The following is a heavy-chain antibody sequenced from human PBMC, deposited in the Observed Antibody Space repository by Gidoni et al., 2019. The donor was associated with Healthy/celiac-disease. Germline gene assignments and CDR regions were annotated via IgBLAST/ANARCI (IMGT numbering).Heavy chain of an antibody. Sequence: QVQLQQWGAGLLKPSATLSLTCAVYGGSFSGYYWSWIRQPPGKGLELIGEINHSGSTNYNPSLKSRVTISVDTSKNQFSLKLSSVTAADTAVYYCARGGGGCSGGSCYWNWFDPWGQGTLVTVSS. CDR2: INHSGST. D-gene: IGHD2-15*01. CDR3: ARGGGGCSGGSCYWNWFDP. J-gene: IGHJ5*02. V-gene: IGHV4-34*01. CDR1: GGSFSGYY.